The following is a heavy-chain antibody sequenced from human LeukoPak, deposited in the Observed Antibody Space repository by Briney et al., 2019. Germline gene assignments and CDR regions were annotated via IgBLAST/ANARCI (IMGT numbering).Heavy chain of an antibody. Sequence: SETLSLTCTVSGGSIRSYYWSWIRQPPGKGLEWIGYIYYSGSTNYNLSLKSRVSISVDTSKNQFSLKLSSVTAADTAVYYCARTGSTVTMLYPFDHWGQGTLVTVSS. V-gene: IGHV4-59*01. CDR2: IYYSGST. CDR1: GGSIRSYY. J-gene: IGHJ4*02. CDR3: ARTGSTVTMLYPFDH. D-gene: IGHD4-17*01.